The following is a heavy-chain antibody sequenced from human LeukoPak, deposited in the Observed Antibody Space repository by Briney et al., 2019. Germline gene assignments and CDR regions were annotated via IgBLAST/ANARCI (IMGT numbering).Heavy chain of an antibody. V-gene: IGHV4-61*02. J-gene: IGHJ6*03. CDR2: IYTSGST. D-gene: IGHD6-19*01. CDR1: GGSISSGSYY. CDR3: AREKAVAGPGGYYYYYYMDV. Sequence: PSETLSLTCTVSGGSISSGSYYWSWIRQPAGKGLEWIGRIYTSGSTNYNPSLKSRVTISVDTSKNQFSLKLSSVTAADTAVYYCAREKAVAGPGGYYYYYYMDVWGKGTTVTVSS.